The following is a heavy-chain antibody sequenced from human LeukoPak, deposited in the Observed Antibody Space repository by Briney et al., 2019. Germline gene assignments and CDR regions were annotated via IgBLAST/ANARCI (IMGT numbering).Heavy chain of an antibody. D-gene: IGHD4-17*01. CDR2: IHSSGIT. CDR3: ARDPRYDYGDYGFDY. CDR1: GGYISSYY. J-gene: IGHJ4*02. V-gene: IGHV4-4*07. Sequence: KPSETLSLTCTVSGGYISSYYWSWVRQPPGKGLQWIWRIHSSGITHYNPSLKSRVTMSVDTSTNHFSLKLTSVTAADTAVYFCARDPRYDYGDYGFDYWGQGTLVTVPS.